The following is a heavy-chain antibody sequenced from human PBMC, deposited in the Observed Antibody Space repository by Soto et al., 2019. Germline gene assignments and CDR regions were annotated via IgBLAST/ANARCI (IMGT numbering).Heavy chain of an antibody. J-gene: IGHJ6*03. Sequence: GGSLRLSCAASGFTFSSYAMSWVRQAPGKGLEWVSAISGSGGSTYYADSVKGRFTISRDNSKNTLYLQMNSLRAEDTAVYYCAKADYSNYVPDYYYYYMDVWGKGTTVTVSS. CDR1: GFTFSSYA. CDR2: ISGSGGST. D-gene: IGHD4-4*01. V-gene: IGHV3-23*01. CDR3: AKADYSNYVPDYYYYYMDV.